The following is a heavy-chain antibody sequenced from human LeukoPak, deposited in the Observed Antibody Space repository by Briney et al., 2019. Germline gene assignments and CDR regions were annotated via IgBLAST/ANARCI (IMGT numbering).Heavy chain of an antibody. V-gene: IGHV1-2*02. CDR3: ARGVVNDILTPIDD. CDR1: GYTFTGYY. CDR2: INPNSGVT. D-gene: IGHD3-9*01. Sequence: ASVKVSFKASGYTFTGYYIHWVRQAPGQGLEWMGWINPNSGVTKYAQKFQGRVTMTRDTSISTAYMDLSRLSSDDTAVYYCARGVVNDILTPIDDWGQGTLVTVSS. J-gene: IGHJ4*02.